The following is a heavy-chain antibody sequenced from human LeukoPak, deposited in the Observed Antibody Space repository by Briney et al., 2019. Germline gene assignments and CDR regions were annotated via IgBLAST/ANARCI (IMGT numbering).Heavy chain of an antibody. V-gene: IGHV4-39*01. CDR3: ARLRDRIAAAPYYFDY. CDR2: IYYSGST. CDR1: GGSISSSSYY. Sequence: SETLSLTCTVSGGSISSSSYYWGWIRQPPGKGLEWIGSIYYSGSTYYNPSLKSRVTISVDTSKNQFSLKLSSVTAADTAVYYCARLRDRIAAAPYYFDYWGQGTLVTVSS. J-gene: IGHJ4*02. D-gene: IGHD6-13*01.